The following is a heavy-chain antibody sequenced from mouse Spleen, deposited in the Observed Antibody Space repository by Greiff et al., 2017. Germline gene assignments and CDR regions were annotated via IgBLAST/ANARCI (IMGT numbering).Heavy chain of an antibody. CDR3: ARGVRNYAMDY. Sequence: VQLQQSGPELVKPGASVKISCKASGYSFTSYYIHWVKQRPGQGLEWIGWIYPGSGNTKYNEKFKGKATLTADTSSSTAYMQLSSLTSEDSAVYYCARGVRNYAMDYWGQGTSVTVSS. V-gene: IGHV1-66*01. CDR1: GYSFTSYY. J-gene: IGHJ4*01. CDR2: IYPGSGNT.